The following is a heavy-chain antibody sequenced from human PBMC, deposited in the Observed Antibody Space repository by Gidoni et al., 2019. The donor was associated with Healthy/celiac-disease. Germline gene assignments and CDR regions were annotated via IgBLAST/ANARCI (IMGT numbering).Heavy chain of an antibody. CDR3: ARGRGAKGAYYFDY. CDR1: GFTFSSYS. Sequence: EVQLVESGGGLVQPGGSLRLSCAASGFTFSSYSMNWVRQAPGKGLEWVSYISSSSSTIYYADSVKGRFTISRDNAKNSLYLQMNSLRAEDTAVYYCARGRGAKGAYYFDYWGQGTLVTVSS. V-gene: IGHV3-48*01. D-gene: IGHD3-10*01. CDR2: ISSSSSTI. J-gene: IGHJ4*02.